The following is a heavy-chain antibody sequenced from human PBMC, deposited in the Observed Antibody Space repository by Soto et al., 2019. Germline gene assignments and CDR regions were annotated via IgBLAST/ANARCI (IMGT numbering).Heavy chain of an antibody. CDR1: GFTFISYG. CDR3: AKEGGVVVAARRGGVYYYGMDV. V-gene: IGHV3-30*18. D-gene: IGHD2-15*01. J-gene: IGHJ6*02. CDR2: ISYDGSNK. Sequence: GGSLRLSCAASGFTFISYGMHWVRQAPGKGLEWVAVISYDGSNKYYADSVKGRFTISRDNSKNTLYLQMNSLRAEDTAVYYCAKEGGVVVAARRGGVYYYGMDVWGQGTTVTVSS.